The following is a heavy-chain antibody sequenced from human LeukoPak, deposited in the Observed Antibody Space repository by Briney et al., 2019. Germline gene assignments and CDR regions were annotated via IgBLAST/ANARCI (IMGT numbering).Heavy chain of an antibody. Sequence: SETLSLTCTVSRGSISSYYWSWIRQPPGKGLEWIGYIYYSGSTNYNPSLKSRVTTSVDTSKNQFSLKLRSVTAADTAVYYCAGIDYGDYVQHWGQGTLVTVSS. V-gene: IGHV4-59*01. CDR3: AGIDYGDYVQH. D-gene: IGHD4-17*01. CDR2: IYYSGST. J-gene: IGHJ1*01. CDR1: RGSISSYY.